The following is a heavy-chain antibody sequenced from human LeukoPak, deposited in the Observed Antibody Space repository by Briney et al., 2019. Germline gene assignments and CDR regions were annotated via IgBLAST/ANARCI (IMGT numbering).Heavy chain of an antibody. CDR1: GGSISSYY. CDR2: IYYSGST. D-gene: IGHD3-22*01. V-gene: IGHV4-59*08. Sequence: SETLSLTCTVSGGSISSYYWSWIRQPPGKGLEWIGYIYYSGSTYYNPSLKSRVTISVDTSKNQFSLKLSSVTAADTAVYYCAATYYYDSSGYPNFDYWGQGTLVTVSS. CDR3: AATYYYDSSGYPNFDY. J-gene: IGHJ4*02.